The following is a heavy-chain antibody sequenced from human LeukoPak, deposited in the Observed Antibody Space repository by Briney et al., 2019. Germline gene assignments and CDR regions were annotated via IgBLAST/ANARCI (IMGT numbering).Heavy chain of an antibody. D-gene: IGHD3-22*01. CDR3: ARDGVFHDSDGYSFDY. J-gene: IGHJ4*02. CDR2: IYHSGTT. CDR1: NYSITSGYF. Sequence: SETLSLTCAVSNYSITSGYFWGWIRQPPGKGLEWIASIYHSGTTYYNPSLRNRVTLFVDTSKNQFSLKLTSLTAADTAVYYCARDGVFHDSDGYSFDYWGQGTLVTDPS. V-gene: IGHV4-38-2*02.